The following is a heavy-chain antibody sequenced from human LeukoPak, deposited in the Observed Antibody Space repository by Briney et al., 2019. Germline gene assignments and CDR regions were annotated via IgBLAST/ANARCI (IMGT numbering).Heavy chain of an antibody. D-gene: IGHD4-17*01. J-gene: IGHJ4*02. Sequence: ASVKVSCXASGYTFTGYYMHWVRQAPGQGLEWMGWINPNSGGTNYAQKFQGRVTMTRDTSISTAYMDLSRLRSDDTAVYYCARADYGDYFAYWGQGTLVTVSS. CDR1: GYTFTGYY. CDR2: INPNSGGT. V-gene: IGHV1-2*02. CDR3: ARADYGDYFAY.